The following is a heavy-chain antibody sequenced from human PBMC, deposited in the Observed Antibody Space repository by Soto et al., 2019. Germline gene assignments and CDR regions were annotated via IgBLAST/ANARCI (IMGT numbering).Heavy chain of an antibody. CDR1: GGSVSIGDYL. Sequence: SETLSLTCTVFGGSVSIGDYLWSWIRQRPGKGLEWIGYIHDSGNTYYNPSLKSRVTISLDTSKNQFSLKVTSMTAADTAVYFCARARGGDSGDYASLFDHWGQGNLVTVSS. V-gene: IGHV4-30-4*01. J-gene: IGHJ5*02. CDR2: IHDSGNT. CDR3: ARARGGDSGDYASLFDH. D-gene: IGHD4-17*01.